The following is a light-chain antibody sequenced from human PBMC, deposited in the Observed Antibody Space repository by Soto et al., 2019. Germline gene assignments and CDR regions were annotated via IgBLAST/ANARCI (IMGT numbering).Light chain of an antibody. Sequence: DIQVTHSPSTLSGSVGDRVNITCRPSQRISSWLAWYQQKPGNAPKLLIYDASSLESGVPSRVSGSGSEIEFTLTISSLQPDAFSNYSCQQYNSYTFGQGTKVDIK. CDR3: QQYNSYT. CDR1: QRISSW. CDR2: DAS. J-gene: IGKJ1*01. V-gene: IGKV1-5*01.